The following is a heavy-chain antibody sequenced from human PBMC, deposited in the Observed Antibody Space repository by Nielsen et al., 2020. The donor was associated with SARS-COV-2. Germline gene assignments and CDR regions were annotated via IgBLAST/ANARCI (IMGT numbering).Heavy chain of an antibody. CDR1: GFTFGSYW. CDR3: ARESVTGTDAFDI. D-gene: IGHD6-19*01. J-gene: IGHJ3*02. CDR2: IKQDGTEK. Sequence: GESLKISCAASGFTFGSYWMSWVRQAPGKGLEWVANIKQDGTEKYYVDSVKGRFTISRDNAKNSMYLQMNSLRVEDTAVYYCARESVTGTDAFDIWGQGTVVTVSS. V-gene: IGHV3-7*03.